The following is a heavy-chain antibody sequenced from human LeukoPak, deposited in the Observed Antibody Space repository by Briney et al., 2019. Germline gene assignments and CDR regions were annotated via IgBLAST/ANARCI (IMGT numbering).Heavy chain of an antibody. CDR2: INQDESTK. CDR1: GFTVSSNY. J-gene: IGHJ6*02. D-gene: IGHD4-11*01. Sequence: GGSLRLSCAASGFTVSSNYMSWVRQAPGKGLEWVANINQDESTKQYVDSVKGRFTISRDNAKNSVYLQMNSLRAEDTALYYCAKVGNYGFLMDVWGQGTTVTVSS. CDR3: AKVGNYGFLMDV. V-gene: IGHV3-7*01.